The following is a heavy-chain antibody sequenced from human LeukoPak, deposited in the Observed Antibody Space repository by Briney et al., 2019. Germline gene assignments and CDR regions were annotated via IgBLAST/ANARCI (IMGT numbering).Heavy chain of an antibody. J-gene: IGHJ4*02. CDR1: GFTFRSCS. D-gene: IGHD4-17*01. Sequence: PGGSLRLSCAASGFTFRSCSMIWVRQAPGKGLHWVSAIGGSGARTDYADSVKGRFTISRDNSKNTLYLQMNSLRAEDMAVYYCVKRYGDYVGAYTDWGQGTLVTVSS. CDR2: IGGSGART. CDR3: VKRYGDYVGAYTD. V-gene: IGHV3-23*01.